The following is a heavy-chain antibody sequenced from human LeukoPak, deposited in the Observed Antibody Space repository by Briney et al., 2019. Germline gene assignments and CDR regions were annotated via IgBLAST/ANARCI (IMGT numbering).Heavy chain of an antibody. D-gene: IGHD2-21*01. CDR3: AKFLPTHIVVANYYFDY. Sequence: GGSLRLSCAASGFTFSSYAMSWVRQAPGKGLEWGSAISGSGGSTYYADSVKGRFTISRDNSKNTLYLQMNSLGAEDTAVYYCAKFLPTHIVVANYYFDYWGQGTLVTVSS. J-gene: IGHJ4*02. CDR2: ISGSGGST. V-gene: IGHV3-23*01. CDR1: GFTFSSYA.